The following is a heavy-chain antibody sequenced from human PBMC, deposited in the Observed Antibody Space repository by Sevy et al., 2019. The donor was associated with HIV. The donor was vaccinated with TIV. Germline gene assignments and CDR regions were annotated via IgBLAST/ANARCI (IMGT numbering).Heavy chain of an antibody. CDR1: GFTFSSYA. V-gene: IGHV3-30-3*01. Sequence: GGCLRLSCAASGFTFSSYAMHWVRQAPGKGLQRVAVISYDGSKKFYADSVKGRFTCSRDNSKNTLYLQMNSLRPEDMALYYCARGTGLHGYTYDWEVDYWGQGTLVNVSS. J-gene: IGHJ4*02. D-gene: IGHD5-18*01. CDR2: ISYDGSKK. CDR3: ARGTGLHGYTYDWEVDY.